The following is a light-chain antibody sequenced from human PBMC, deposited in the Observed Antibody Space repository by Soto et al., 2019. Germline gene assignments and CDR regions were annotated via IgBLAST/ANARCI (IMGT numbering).Light chain of an antibody. CDR3: QQYNSYPIT. Sequence: EIVLTQSPGTLSLSPGERATLSCGASQSVNSNYLAWYQQKPGQSPRLLIYGASSRATGIPDRFSGSGSGTEFTLTISSLQPDDFATYYCQQYNSYPITFGQGTRLEIK. CDR1: QSVNSNY. V-gene: IGKV3-20*01. CDR2: GAS. J-gene: IGKJ5*01.